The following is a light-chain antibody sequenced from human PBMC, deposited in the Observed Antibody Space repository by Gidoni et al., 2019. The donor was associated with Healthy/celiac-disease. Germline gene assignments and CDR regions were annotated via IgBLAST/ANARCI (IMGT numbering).Light chain of an antibody. CDR3: MQALQTPWT. J-gene: IGKJ1*01. CDR2: LGS. V-gene: IGKV2-28*01. CDR1: HRLLHSTGYNY. Sequence: DIVMTQSSLSLPVTPGAPASISSMSSHRLLHSTGYNYLDWYLQKPGQSPQLLIYLGSNRASGGPDRFSGSGSGTEFTMKIRRVKAEDVGVYYCMQALQTPWTFGQGTKVEIK.